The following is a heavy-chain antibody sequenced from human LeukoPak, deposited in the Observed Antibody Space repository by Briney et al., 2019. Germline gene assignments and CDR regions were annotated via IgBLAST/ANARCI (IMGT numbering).Heavy chain of an antibody. D-gene: IGHD3-22*01. CDR3: ARLRRDYYDSSGYWFDP. V-gene: IGHV1-69*13. Sequence: SVKVSCKASGGTFSSYAISWVRQAPGQGLEWMGGIIPIFGTANYAQKFQGRVTITADESTSTAYMELSSLRSEDTAVYYCARLRRDYYDSSGYWFDPWGQGTLVTVSS. CDR1: GGTFSSYA. J-gene: IGHJ5*02. CDR2: IIPIFGTA.